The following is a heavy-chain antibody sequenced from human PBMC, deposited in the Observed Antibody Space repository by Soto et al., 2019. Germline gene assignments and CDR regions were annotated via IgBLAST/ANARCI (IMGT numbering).Heavy chain of an antibody. CDR2: IYHNGHT. Sequence: PSETLSLTCTVSGGSVSSSYYYWSCILQPPGKGLEWIRYIYHNGHTNYSASIKNRLAISVDTSSNRFSLKLTSVAAADTAVYYCARVGGYSGYGKFDFWGQGTLVTVSS. CDR3: ARVGGYSGYGKFDF. J-gene: IGHJ4*02. D-gene: IGHD5-12*01. CDR1: GGSVSSSYYY. V-gene: IGHV4-61*01.